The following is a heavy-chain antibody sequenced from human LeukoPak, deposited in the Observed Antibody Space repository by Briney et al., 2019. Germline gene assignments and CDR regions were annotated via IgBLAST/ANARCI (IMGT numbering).Heavy chain of an antibody. CDR1: GYTLTELP. CDR2: FDPEDGET. V-gene: IGHV1-24*01. Sequence: ASMKVSCKVFGYTLTELPMHWVRQAPGKGLEWMGGFDPEDGETIYAQKFQGRVTMTEDTSTDTAYMELSSLRSEDTAVYYCATDLGDTPAAIHTSWFDPWGQGTLVTVSS. CDR3: ATDLGDTPAAIHTSWFDP. D-gene: IGHD2-2*02. J-gene: IGHJ5*02.